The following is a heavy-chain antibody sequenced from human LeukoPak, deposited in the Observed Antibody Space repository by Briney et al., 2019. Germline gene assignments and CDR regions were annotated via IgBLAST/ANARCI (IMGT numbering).Heavy chain of an antibody. CDR2: TSSSGSTI. CDR3: ARDLRGYSGYDYYYYYMDV. V-gene: IGHV3-48*03. J-gene: IGHJ6*03. CDR1: GFTFSSYE. D-gene: IGHD5-12*01. Sequence: GGSLRLSCAASGFTFSSYEMNWVRQAPGKGLEWVSYTSSSGSTIYYADSVKGRFTISRDNAKNSLYLQMNSLRAEDTAVYYCARDLRGYSGYDYYYYYMDVWGKGTTVTISS.